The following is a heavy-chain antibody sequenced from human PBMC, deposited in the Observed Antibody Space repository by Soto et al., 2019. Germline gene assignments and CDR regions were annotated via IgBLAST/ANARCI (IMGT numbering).Heavy chain of an antibody. D-gene: IGHD2-15*01. CDR1: GYTFTSYA. CDR3: ARDQAALWPYYFDY. V-gene: IGHV1-3*01. J-gene: IGHJ4*02. Sequence: QVQFVQSGAEVKKPGASVKVSCKASGYTFTSYAMHWVRQAPGQRLEWMGWINAGNGNTKYSQKFQGRVTITRDTSASTAYMELSSLRSEDTAVYYCARDQAALWPYYFDYWGQGTLVTVSS. CDR2: INAGNGNT.